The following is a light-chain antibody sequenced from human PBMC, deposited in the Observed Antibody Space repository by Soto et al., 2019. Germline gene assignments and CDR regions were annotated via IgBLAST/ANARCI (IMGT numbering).Light chain of an antibody. J-gene: IGKJ5*01. CDR2: DAS. CDR1: QSVSTY. V-gene: IGKV3-11*01. Sequence: ETVLTQSPATLSLSPGESATLSCRASQSVSTYLAWYQQKPGQAPRLLIYDASNRVTGIPARFRGIGSGTVCVFTISGLGHEDVGVCVCVQRGNWQITFGQGTRLEIK. CDR3: VQRGNWQIT.